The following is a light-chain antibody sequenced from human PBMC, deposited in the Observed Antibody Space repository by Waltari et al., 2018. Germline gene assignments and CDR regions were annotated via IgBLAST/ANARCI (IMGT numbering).Light chain of an antibody. J-gene: IGLJ2*01. CDR2: HVN. CDR1: SSDSGGYEY. V-gene: IGLV2-14*03. CDR3: SSFTSSTTGI. Sequence: SALTQPDSVSGSPGQSITISCSGISSDSGGYEYVSWYQQHPGKAPKVIIYHVNNRPSGVSNRFSGSTSGSSASLTISGLQAEDEADYYCSSFTSSTTGIFGGGTKVTVL.